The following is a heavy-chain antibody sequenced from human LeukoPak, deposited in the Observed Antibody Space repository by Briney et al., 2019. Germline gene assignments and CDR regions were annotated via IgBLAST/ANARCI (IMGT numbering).Heavy chain of an antibody. CDR2: IYSGGNT. V-gene: IGHV3-53*01. CDR1: GFTVSSNS. Sequence: GGSLRLSCTVSGFTVSSNSMSWVRQAPGKGLEWVSFIYSGGNTHYSDSVKGRFTISRDNAKNTLYLQMNSLRAEDTAMYYCASPYYYDNSGYSYWGQGTLVTVSS. CDR3: ASPYYYDNSGYSY. D-gene: IGHD3-22*01. J-gene: IGHJ4*02.